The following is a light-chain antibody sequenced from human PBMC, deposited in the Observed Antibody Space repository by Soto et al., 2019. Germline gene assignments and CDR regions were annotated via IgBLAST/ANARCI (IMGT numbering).Light chain of an antibody. J-gene: IGLJ1*01. V-gene: IGLV1-40*01. CDR3: QSYDSSLSGYV. CDR1: GSNIGAPYD. Sequence: QTVVTQPRSLSGAPGQRVTISCTGSGSNIGAPYDVHWYQHLPGTAPKLLIYGSTNRPSGVPGRFSGSKSGTSASLAITGLQAEDEADYYCQSYDSSLSGYVFGAGTKLTVL. CDR2: GST.